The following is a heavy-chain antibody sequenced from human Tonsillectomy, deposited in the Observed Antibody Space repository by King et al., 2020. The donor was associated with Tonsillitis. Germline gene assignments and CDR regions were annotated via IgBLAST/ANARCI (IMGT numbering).Heavy chain of an antibody. CDR2: INPDGSNE. D-gene: IGHD3-16*01. J-gene: IGHJ4*02. CDR1: GFTFSSSW. V-gene: IGHV3-7*01. CDR3: ASWGTSNY. Sequence: LVESGGGLVQPGGSLRLSCAASGFTFSSSWMNWVRQAPGKGLEWVANINPDGSNEYYVDSVKGRFTISRDNAKNSFYLQMNSLRAEDTAIYYCASWGTSNYWGQGTPITVSS.